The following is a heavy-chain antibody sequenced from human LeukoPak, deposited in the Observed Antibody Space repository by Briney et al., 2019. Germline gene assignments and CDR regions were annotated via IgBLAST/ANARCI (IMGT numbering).Heavy chain of an antibody. V-gene: IGHV3-23*01. CDR1: GFPFSHFA. Sequence: GGSLRLSCGASGFPFSHFAMTWVRQTPGRGLEWVSAITSSGGTYYIPSVRGRFIVSRDNSRNTLYLQMNGLTAEDTAIYYCAKEDYRDHTAGFDSWGQGTLVTVSS. CDR2: ITSSGGT. CDR3: AKEDYRDHTAGFDS. D-gene: IGHD4-17*01. J-gene: IGHJ5*01.